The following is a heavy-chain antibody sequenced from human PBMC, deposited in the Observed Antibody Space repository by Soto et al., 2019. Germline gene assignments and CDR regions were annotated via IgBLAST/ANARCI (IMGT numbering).Heavy chain of an antibody. CDR3: AREADIVVVPAAEVYYYYYMDV. CDR2: IWYDGSNK. CDR1: GFTFSSYG. D-gene: IGHD2-2*01. V-gene: IGHV3-33*01. J-gene: IGHJ6*03. Sequence: QVQLVESGGGVVQPGRSLRLSCAASGFTFSSYGMHWVRQAPGKGLEWVAVIWYDGSNKYYADSVKGRFTISRDNSKNTLYLQMNSLRAEDTAVYYCAREADIVVVPAAEVYYYYYMDVWGKGTTVTVSS.